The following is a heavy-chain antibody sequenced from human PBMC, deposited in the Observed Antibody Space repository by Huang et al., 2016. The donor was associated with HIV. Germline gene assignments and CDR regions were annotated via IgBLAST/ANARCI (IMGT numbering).Heavy chain of an antibody. CDR3: AKPSGDYEFFDF. V-gene: IGHV3-30*18. D-gene: IGHD4-17*01. CDR1: GFMFSPFG. J-gene: IGHJ4*02. Sequence: QVHLEESGGGVVQPGRPLRLSCTASGFMFSPFGIDWVRQAPGKGVEWVSVISNDGSRKYYVDSVKGRFTISRDKSKNIVDLQMNSLRPEDTAVYYCAKPSGDYEFFDFWGQGTVVTVSS. CDR2: ISNDGSRK.